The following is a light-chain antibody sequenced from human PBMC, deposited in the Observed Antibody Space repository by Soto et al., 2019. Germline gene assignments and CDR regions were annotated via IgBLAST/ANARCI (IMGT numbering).Light chain of an antibody. Sequence: QSVLTQPPSVSGAPRQRVTISCSGSSSNIGNNAVNWYQQLPGKAPKLLIYYDDLLPSGVSDRFSGSKSGTSASLAISGLQSEDEADYDYAAWYDSLNAVVFGGGTKLTVL. CDR2: YDD. CDR3: AAWYDSLNAVV. J-gene: IGLJ2*01. CDR1: SSNIGNNA. V-gene: IGLV1-36*01.